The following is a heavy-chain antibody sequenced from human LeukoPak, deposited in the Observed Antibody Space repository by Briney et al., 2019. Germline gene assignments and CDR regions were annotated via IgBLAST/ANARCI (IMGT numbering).Heavy chain of an antibody. V-gene: IGHV3-11*06. CDR1: RFTSSDYY. Sequence: PGRSLRLSCAASRFTSSDYYMSWTRQTQGKGLEWVSYFSSSSSYTNYADSVKGRFTISRDNATNSLYLQMNSLRAEDTAVYYCARGVYGDYDLSYYFDYWGQGTLVTVSS. CDR2: FSSSSSYT. D-gene: IGHD4-17*01. CDR3: ARGVYGDYDLSYYFDY. J-gene: IGHJ4*02.